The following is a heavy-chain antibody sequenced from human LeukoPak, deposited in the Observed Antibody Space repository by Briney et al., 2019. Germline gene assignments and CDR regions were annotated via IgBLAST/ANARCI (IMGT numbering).Heavy chain of an antibody. CDR3: AKASGDY. J-gene: IGHJ4*02. CDR1: GFTFSSYG. Sequence: PGGSLRLSCAASGFTFSSYGIHWVRQAPGKGLEWVAFIRYDGSNKYYAHSVKGAFTIPRDNSKNTLYLQMNSLRAEDTAVYYCAKASGDYWGQGTLVTVSS. CDR2: IRYDGSNK. V-gene: IGHV3-30*02.